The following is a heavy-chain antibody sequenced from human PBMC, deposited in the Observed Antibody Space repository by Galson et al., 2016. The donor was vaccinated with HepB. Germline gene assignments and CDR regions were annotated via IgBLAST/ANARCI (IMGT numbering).Heavy chain of an antibody. V-gene: IGHV3-9*01. CDR1: GFRFDDYA. CDR2: ITWNSGTI. D-gene: IGHD3-22*01. Sequence: SLRLSCAASGFRFDDYAMHWVRQAPGKGLEWVSGITWNSGTIGYADSVKGRFTISRDNARNSLYLQMNSLRPEDTALYYCAKDEPVSSVIDSWGQGTLVTVSS. CDR3: AKDEPVSSVIDS. J-gene: IGHJ4*02.